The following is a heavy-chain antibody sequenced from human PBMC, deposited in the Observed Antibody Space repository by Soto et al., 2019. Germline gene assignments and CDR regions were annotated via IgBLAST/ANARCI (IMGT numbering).Heavy chain of an antibody. J-gene: IGHJ5*01. CDR1: GYTFTDYY. CDR3: ARGFQAGVPGDWLDS. Sequence: QVQLVQSGAEVKKPGASVRLSCKASGYTFTDYYIHWVRQFPGHGLEWMGVINPSRGNTNFARKYQGRVPVARDTSTSTVYMELNTLRSEDTAVYHCARGFQAGVPGDWLDSWCQATLVIVSS. V-gene: IGHV1-46*01. CDR2: INPSRGNT. D-gene: IGHD3-10*01.